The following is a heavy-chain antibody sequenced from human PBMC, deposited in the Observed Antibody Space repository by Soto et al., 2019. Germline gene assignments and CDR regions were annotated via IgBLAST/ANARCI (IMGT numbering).Heavy chain of an antibody. Sequence: GGSLRLSCAASGFTFSSYSMNWVRQAPGKGLEWVSSISSSSSYIYYADSVKGRFTISRDNAKNSPYLQMNSLRAEDTAVYYCARDQLLMGDILTGYDYYYYYGMDVWGQGTTVTVSS. V-gene: IGHV3-21*01. CDR2: ISSSSSYI. J-gene: IGHJ6*02. CDR3: ARDQLLMGDILTGYDYYYYYGMDV. D-gene: IGHD3-9*01. CDR1: GFTFSSYS.